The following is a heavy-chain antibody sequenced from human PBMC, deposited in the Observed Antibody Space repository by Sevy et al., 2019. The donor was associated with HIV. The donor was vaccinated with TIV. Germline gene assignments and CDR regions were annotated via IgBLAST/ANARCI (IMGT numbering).Heavy chain of an antibody. Sequence: ASVKVSCKVSGYTLTQLSMHWVRQTPGKGLEWMGRFDPEDGTTIYALKFQGRVTMTEDTSTDTAYLELSSLRSEDTAVYYCATTREYYSDNSGYLDYWGRGTLVTVSS. V-gene: IGHV1-24*01. J-gene: IGHJ4*02. CDR3: ATTREYYSDNSGYLDY. CDR1: GYTLTQLS. CDR2: FDPEDGTT. D-gene: IGHD3-22*01.